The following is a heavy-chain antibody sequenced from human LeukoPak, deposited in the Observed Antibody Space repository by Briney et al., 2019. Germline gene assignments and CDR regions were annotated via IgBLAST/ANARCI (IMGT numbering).Heavy chain of an antibody. V-gene: IGHV4-61*02. J-gene: IGHJ5*02. CDR2: IYTGGST. CDR1: GGSISSGSYY. D-gene: IGHD5-12*01. Sequence: SETLSLTCTVSGGSISSGSYYWSWIRQPAGKGLEWIGRIYTGGSTNYNPSLKSRVTISIDTSKNQFSLKLSSVTAADTAMYYCARSQARVDPSRDCFDPWGQGTLVTVSS. CDR3: ARSQARVDPSRDCFDP.